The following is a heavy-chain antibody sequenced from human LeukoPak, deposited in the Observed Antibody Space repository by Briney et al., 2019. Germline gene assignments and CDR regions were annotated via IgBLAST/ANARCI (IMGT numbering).Heavy chain of an antibody. CDR2: ISGSGGST. J-gene: IGHJ4*02. Sequence: GGSLRLSCAASGFTFSSYAMSWVRQAPGKGMEWVSAISGSGGSTYYADSVKGRFTISRDNSKNTLYLQMNSLRAEDTAVYYCAKDYYGSGSLFDYWGQGTLVTVSS. V-gene: IGHV3-23*01. D-gene: IGHD3-10*01. CDR3: AKDYYGSGSLFDY. CDR1: GFTFSSYA.